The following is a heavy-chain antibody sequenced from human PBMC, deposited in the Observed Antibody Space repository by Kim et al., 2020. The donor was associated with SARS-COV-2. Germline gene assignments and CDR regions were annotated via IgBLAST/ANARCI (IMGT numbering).Heavy chain of an antibody. V-gene: IGHV1-69*13. CDR3: ASRSLADAGTAAAGTIFDY. CDR1: GGTFSSYA. Sequence: SVKVSCKASGGTFSSYAISWVRQAPGQGLEWMGGIIPIFGTANYAQKFQGRVTITADESTSTAYMELSSLRSEDTAVYYCASRSLADAGTAAAGTIFDYWGQGTLVTVSS. CDR2: IIPIFGTA. D-gene: IGHD6-13*01. J-gene: IGHJ4*02.